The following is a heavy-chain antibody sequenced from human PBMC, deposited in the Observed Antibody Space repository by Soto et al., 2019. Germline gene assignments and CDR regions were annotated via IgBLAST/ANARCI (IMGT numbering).Heavy chain of an antibody. V-gene: IGHV3-33*01. CDR3: ARSGIEAMYYYNMDV. CDR1: GLTFSRFG. D-gene: IGHD5-12*01. J-gene: IGHJ6*03. CDR2: IWFDGSNK. Sequence: GGSLRLSCAASGLTFSRFGMHWVRQAPGKGLEWVAVIWFDGSNKYYADSVKGRFTISRDNSKNTLYLQMNSLRAEETTVYYYARSGIEAMYYYNMDVWGKGTRATFSS.